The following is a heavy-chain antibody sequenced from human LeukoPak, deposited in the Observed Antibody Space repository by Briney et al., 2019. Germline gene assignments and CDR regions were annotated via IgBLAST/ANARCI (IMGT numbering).Heavy chain of an antibody. CDR2: ISGSGGST. Sequence: GGSLRLSCAASGFTFSSYAMSWVRQAPGKGLEWVSAISGSGGSTYYADSVKGRFTISRDNSKNTLYLQMDSLRAEDTAVYYCAKDLISSGYSYYFDSWGQGTLVTVSS. J-gene: IGHJ4*02. D-gene: IGHD6-19*01. CDR3: AKDLISSGYSYYFDS. CDR1: GFTFSSYA. V-gene: IGHV3-23*01.